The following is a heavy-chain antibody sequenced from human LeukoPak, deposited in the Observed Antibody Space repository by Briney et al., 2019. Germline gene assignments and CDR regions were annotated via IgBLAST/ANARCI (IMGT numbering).Heavy chain of an antibody. D-gene: IGHD3/OR15-3a*01. CDR1: GYTFTDYY. J-gene: IGHJ4*02. V-gene: IGHV1-2*06. CDR3: ARDQARTTTWYLYMNY. Sequence: ASVKVSCKASGYTFTDYYIHWVRQAPGQGLEWMGRIDPDSGVTNSAQNFQGRVTMTRDMSITTAYMELSGLRSDDTAVYYCARDQARTTTWYLYMNYWGQGTLVTVSS. CDR2: IDPDSGVT.